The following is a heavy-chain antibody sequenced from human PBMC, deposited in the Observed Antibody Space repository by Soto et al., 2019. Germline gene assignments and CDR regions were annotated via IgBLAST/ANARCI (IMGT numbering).Heavy chain of an antibody. Sequence: EVQLLESGGGLVQPGGSLRLSCAASGFTFSSYAMRWVRQAPGKGLEWVSAISGSGDSTYYADSVKGRFTTSRDSPKNTVYLQMNSLRLEDTAVYYCARRGSGSYYDCWGQGILVTVSS. J-gene: IGHJ4*02. V-gene: IGHV3-23*01. CDR2: ISGSGDST. CDR1: GFTFSSYA. CDR3: ARRGSGSYYDC. D-gene: IGHD1-26*01.